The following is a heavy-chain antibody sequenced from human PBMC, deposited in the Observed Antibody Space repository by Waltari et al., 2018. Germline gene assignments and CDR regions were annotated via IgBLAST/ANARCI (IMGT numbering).Heavy chain of an antibody. CDR1: GGSFSGYY. V-gene: IGHV4-34*01. CDR3: ARRAYDYVWGSYRASAPDY. J-gene: IGHJ4*02. Sequence: QVQLQQWGAGLLKPSETLSLTCAVYGGSFSGYYWSWIRQPPGKGLEWIGEINHSGSTNYNPSLKSRVTISVDTSKNQFSLKLSSVTAADTAVYYCARRAYDYVWGSYRASAPDYWGQGTLVIVSS. D-gene: IGHD3-16*02. CDR2: INHSGST.